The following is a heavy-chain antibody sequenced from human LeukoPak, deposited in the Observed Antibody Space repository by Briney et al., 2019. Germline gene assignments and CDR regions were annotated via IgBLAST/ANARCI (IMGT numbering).Heavy chain of an antibody. V-gene: IGHV1-24*01. CDR1: GYTLTELS. D-gene: IGHD3-10*01. J-gene: IGHJ4*02. Sequence: ASVKVSCKVSGYTLTELSMHWVRQAPGKGLEWMGGFDPEDGETIYAQKFQGRVTMTEDTSTDTAYMELSGLRSEDTAVYYCATDLQNYGSGSYYDYWGQGTLVTVSS. CDR3: ATDLQNYGSGSYYDY. CDR2: FDPEDGET.